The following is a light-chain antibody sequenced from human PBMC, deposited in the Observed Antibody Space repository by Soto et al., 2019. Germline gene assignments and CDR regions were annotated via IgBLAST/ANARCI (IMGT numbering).Light chain of an antibody. Sequence: QSVLTQPPSVSGAPGQRVTISCTGTSSNIGAGYDVHWYQQLPGTAPKLLIYTNSNRPSGVPDRFSGSKSGTSASLAITDLQAEDEADYYCQSYDSSLSGSNWVFGGGTKVTVL. CDR1: SSNIGAGYD. CDR3: QSYDSSLSGSNWV. V-gene: IGLV1-40*01. CDR2: TNS. J-gene: IGLJ3*02.